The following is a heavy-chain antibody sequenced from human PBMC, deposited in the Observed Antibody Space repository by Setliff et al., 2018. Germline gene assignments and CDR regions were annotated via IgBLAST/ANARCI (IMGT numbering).Heavy chain of an antibody. Sequence: ASVKVSCKASGYTFTSYAMNWVRQAPGQGLEWMGWINTNTGNPTYAQGFTGRFVFSLDTSVSTAYLQISSLKAEDTAVHYCARGPLHYDFWSGYYTVSWFDPWGQGTLVTV. CDR1: GYTFTSYA. V-gene: IGHV7-4-1*02. D-gene: IGHD3-3*01. CDR3: ARGPLHYDFWSGYYTVSWFDP. J-gene: IGHJ5*02. CDR2: INTNTGNP.